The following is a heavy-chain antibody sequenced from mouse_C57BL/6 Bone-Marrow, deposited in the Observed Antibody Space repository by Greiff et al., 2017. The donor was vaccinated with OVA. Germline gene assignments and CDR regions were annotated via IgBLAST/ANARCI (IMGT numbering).Heavy chain of an antibody. J-gene: IGHJ3*01. CDR3: ARDYDRVAD. CDR2: ISYDGSN. Sequence: EVKLQQSGPGLVKPSQSLSLTCSVTGYSITSGYYWNWIRQFPGNKLEWMGYISYDGSNNYNPSLKNRISIPRDTSTNQFFLKLNSVTTEDTATYYCARDYDRVADWGKGTLVTVSA. CDR1: GYSITSGYY. D-gene: IGHD2-12*01. V-gene: IGHV3-6*01.